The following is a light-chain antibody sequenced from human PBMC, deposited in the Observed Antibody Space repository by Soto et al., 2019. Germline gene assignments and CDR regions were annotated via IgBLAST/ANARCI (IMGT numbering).Light chain of an antibody. CDR1: SSNIGAGYD. Sequence: QAVVTQPPSVSGAPGQRVTIACTGSSSNIGAGYDVHWYQQLPGTAPKLLMYGNNIRPSGVPDRFSDSKSGTSASLAITGLQAEDEAAYFCQSYDSSLRGLVFGGGTMLTVL. CDR2: GNN. V-gene: IGLV1-40*01. J-gene: IGLJ2*01. CDR3: QSYDSSLRGLV.